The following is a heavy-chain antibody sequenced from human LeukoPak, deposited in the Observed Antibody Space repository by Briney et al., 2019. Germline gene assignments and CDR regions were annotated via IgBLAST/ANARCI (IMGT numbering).Heavy chain of an antibody. V-gene: IGHV1-46*01. CDR2: INPSGGST. CDR1: GYTFTSYY. CDR3: ARVVLGYCSGGSCSGLDP. J-gene: IGHJ5*02. D-gene: IGHD2-15*01. Sequence: ASVKVSCKASGYTFTSYYMHWVRQAPGQGLEWMGIINPSGGSTSYAQKFQGRVTMTRDTSISTAYMELSRLRSDDTAVYYCARVVLGYCSGGSCSGLDPWGQGTLVTVSS.